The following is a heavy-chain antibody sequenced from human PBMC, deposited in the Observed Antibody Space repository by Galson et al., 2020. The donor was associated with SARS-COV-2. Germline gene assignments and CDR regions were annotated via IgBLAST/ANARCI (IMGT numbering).Heavy chain of an antibody. CDR2: ISYSGST. CDR3: ARDLGSPPYYYYGMDV. Sequence: SETMSLTCTVSGGSISSYYWSWIRQPPGKGLEWIGYISYSGSTNYNPSLKSRVTISVDTSKNQFSLKLSSVTAADTAVYYCARDLGSPPYYYYGMDVWGQGTTVTVSS. V-gene: IGHV4-59*13. J-gene: IGHJ6*02. CDR1: GGSISSYY. D-gene: IGHD2-15*01.